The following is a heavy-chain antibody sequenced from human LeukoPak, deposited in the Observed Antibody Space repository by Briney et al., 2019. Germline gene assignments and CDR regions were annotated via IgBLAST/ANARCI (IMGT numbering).Heavy chain of an antibody. CDR3: ARSAELTSGLSYFDN. Sequence: SETLSLTCTVSGGSISSYYWSWIRQPPGKGLEWIGYIYYSGSTNYNPSLKSRVTISVDTSKNQFSLRLNSVTAADTAVYCCARSAELTSGLSYFDNWGQGTLVTVSS. V-gene: IGHV4-59*08. CDR1: GGSISSYY. J-gene: IGHJ4*02. D-gene: IGHD5-12*01. CDR2: IYYSGST.